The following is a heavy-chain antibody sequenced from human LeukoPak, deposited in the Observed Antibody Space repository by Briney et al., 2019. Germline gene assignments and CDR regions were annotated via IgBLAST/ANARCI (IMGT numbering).Heavy chain of an antibody. J-gene: IGHJ6*03. CDR1: GGTFSNYA. CDR3: AREGRMVSTYYYMDV. V-gene: IGHV1-46*01. Sequence: ASVKVSCKASGGTFSNYAINWVRQAPGQGLEWMGIINPSGGSTSYAQKFQGRVTMTRDTSTSTVYMELSSLRSEDTAVYYCAREGRMVSTYYYMDVWGKGTTVTVSS. D-gene: IGHD2/OR15-2a*01. CDR2: INPSGGST.